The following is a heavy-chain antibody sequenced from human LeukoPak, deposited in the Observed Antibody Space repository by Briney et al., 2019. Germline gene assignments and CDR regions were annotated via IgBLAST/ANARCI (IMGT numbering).Heavy chain of an antibody. CDR1: GGPFSNYY. Sequence: SETLSLTCTVSGGPFSNYYWTWIRQSPGKGLEWIGSTSYIGNINNNPSLKTRVTISVESSKGQFSLKLSSVTAADTAVYYCARRGVPSKFYYFDSWGQGTLVTVSS. CDR3: ARRGVPSKFYYFDS. J-gene: IGHJ4*02. CDR2: TSYIGNI. V-gene: IGHV4-59*08. D-gene: IGHD2-2*01.